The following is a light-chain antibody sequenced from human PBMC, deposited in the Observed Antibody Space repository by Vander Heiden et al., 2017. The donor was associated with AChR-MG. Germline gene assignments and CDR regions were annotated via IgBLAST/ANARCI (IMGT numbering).Light chain of an antibody. CDR1: QRINNW. J-gene: IGKJ4*01. Sequence: DIPMTQYPSTLSASVGDRVTITYRASQRINNWLAWYQQIPGKLPNLLIYEASSLASGVPSRFSGSGSGTEFTLTISSLQPDDFATYYCQQYNTYPLTFGGGTKVEIK. CDR2: EAS. V-gene: IGKV1-5*01. CDR3: QQYNTYPLT.